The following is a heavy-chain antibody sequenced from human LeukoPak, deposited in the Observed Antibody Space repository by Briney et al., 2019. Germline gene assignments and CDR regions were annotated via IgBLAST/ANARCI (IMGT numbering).Heavy chain of an antibody. J-gene: IGHJ3*02. Sequence: NPGGTLRLSCPAYGFTFSSYSMNWVRQAPGKGLEWVSSISSSSSYIYYADSVKGRFTISRDNAKNSLYLQMNGLRAEDTAVYYCARDRYQLLSRAVAFDIWGQGTMVTVSS. CDR1: GFTFSSYS. CDR3: ARDRYQLLSRAVAFDI. D-gene: IGHD2-2*01. V-gene: IGHV3-21*01. CDR2: ISSSSSYI.